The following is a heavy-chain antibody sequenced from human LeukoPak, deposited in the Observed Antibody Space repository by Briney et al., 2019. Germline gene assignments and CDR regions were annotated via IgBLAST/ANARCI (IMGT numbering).Heavy chain of an antibody. CDR2: ISYDGSNK. J-gene: IGHJ4*02. CDR3: ARDRESRGGRFVY. D-gene: IGHD3-16*01. V-gene: IGHV3-30-3*01. Sequence: GRSLRLSCAASGFTFSRYAMHWVRQAPGKGLEWVAVISYDGSNKYYADSVKGRFTISRDNSKNTLYLQMNSLRADDTAMYYCARDRESRGGRFVYWGQGTLVTVSS. CDR1: GFTFSRYA.